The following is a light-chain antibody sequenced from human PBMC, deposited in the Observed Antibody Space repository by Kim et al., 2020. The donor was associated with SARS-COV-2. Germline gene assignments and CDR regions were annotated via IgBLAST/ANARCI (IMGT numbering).Light chain of an antibody. CDR1: SLRSYY. J-gene: IGLJ2*01. V-gene: IGLV3-19*01. CDR2: GKN. CDR3: NSRHSNDNVV. Sequence: SSELTQDPAVSVALGQTVRITCQGDSLRSYYATWYQQKPGQAPILVIYGKNNRPSGIPDRFSGSSSGNTASLTITGTQAGDEADYYCNSRHSNDNVVVGG.